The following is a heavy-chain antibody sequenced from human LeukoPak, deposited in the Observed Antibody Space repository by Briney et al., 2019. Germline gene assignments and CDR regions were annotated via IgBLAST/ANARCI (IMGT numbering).Heavy chain of an antibody. CDR1: GYSISSGYY. Sequence: PSETLSLTCNVSGYSISSGYYWDWIRQPPGKGLEWIGSFYLSEYTYYNSSLKSRVTISVDTSKNQFSLKLSSVTAADTAVYYCARVVVGASFDYWGQGTLVTVSS. V-gene: IGHV4-38-2*02. J-gene: IGHJ4*02. CDR2: FYLSEYT. D-gene: IGHD1-26*01. CDR3: ARVVVGASFDY.